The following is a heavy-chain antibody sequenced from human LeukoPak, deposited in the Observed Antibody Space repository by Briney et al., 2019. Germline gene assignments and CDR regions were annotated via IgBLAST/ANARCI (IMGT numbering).Heavy chain of an antibody. D-gene: IGHD3-10*01. V-gene: IGHV3-30-3*01. J-gene: IGHJ5*02. Sequence: GGSLRLSCEASGFTFSSYAMHWIRQAPGKGLEWVAVISYDGSNKYYADSVKGRFTISRDNSKNTLYLQMNSLRAEDTAVYYCARDYYGSGTLYNNWFDPWGQGTLVTVSS. CDR3: ARDYYGSGTLYNNWFDP. CDR2: ISYDGSNK. CDR1: GFTFSSYA.